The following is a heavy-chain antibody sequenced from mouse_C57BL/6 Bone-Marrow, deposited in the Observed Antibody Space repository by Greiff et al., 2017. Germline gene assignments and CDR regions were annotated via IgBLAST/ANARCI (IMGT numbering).Heavy chain of an antibody. Sequence: EVQLQQPGAELVMPGASVKLSCKASGYTFTSYWMHWVKQRPGQGLEWIGEIDPENGDTEYASKFQGKATISADTSSNTAYLQLSSLTSEDTAVYYCTIYDYWGQGTTLTVSS. CDR1: GYTFTSYW. V-gene: IGHV14-4*01. J-gene: IGHJ2*01. CDR2: IDPENGDT. CDR3: TIYDY.